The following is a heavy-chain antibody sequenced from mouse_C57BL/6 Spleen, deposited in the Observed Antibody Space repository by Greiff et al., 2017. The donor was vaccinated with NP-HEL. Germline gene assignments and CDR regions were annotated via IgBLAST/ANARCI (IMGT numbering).Heavy chain of an antibody. V-gene: IGHV1-55*01. J-gene: IGHJ4*01. CDR1: GYTFTSYR. CDR3: ARRVRYDGYYAMDY. D-gene: IGHD2-14*01. CDR2: IYPGSGST. Sequence: QVQLQQPGAELVKPGASVKMSCKASGYTFTSYRITWVKQRPGQGLEWIGDIYPGSGSTNYNEKFKSKATLTVDTSSSTAYMQLSSLTSEDSAVYYCARRVRYDGYYAMDYWGQGTSVTVSS.